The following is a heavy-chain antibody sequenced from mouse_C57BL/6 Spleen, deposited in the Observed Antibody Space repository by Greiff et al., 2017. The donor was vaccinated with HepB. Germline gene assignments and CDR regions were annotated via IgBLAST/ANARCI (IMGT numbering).Heavy chain of an antibody. Sequence: VQLQQSGAELVMPGASVKLSCKASGYTFTSYWMHWVKQRPGQGLEWIGEIDPSDSYTNYNQKFKGKSTLTVDKSSSTAYMQLSSLTSEDSAVYYCARRGGTFYAMDYWGQGTSVTVSS. CDR1: GYTFTSYW. J-gene: IGHJ4*01. CDR3: ARRGGTFYAMDY. CDR2: IDPSDSYT. V-gene: IGHV1-69*01. D-gene: IGHD5-1*01.